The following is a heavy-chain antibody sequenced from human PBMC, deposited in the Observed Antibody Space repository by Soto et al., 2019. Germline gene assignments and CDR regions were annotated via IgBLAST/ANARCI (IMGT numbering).Heavy chain of an antibody. CDR2: MSPNSGKT. J-gene: IGHJ5*02. D-gene: IGHD3-10*01. Sequence: QVQLVQSGAEVKKPGASVKVSCKTSGYTFTYDDINWVRQAAGQGLDGIRWMSPNSGKTGYAQKFQGRGTLTRDTSIGTAYMELRSLRSEDTAVYYCARGMSDGFGEVSWGQGTLVTVSS. V-gene: IGHV1-8*02. CDR3: ARGMSDGFGEVS. CDR1: GYTFTYDD.